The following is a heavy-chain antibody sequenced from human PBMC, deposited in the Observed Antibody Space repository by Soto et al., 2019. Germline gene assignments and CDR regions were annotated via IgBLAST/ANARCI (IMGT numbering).Heavy chain of an antibody. Sequence: QVQMQESGPGLVKTSETLSLTCTVSGGSISSFYWSWIRQPPGKGLEWIGYIYYAGNTNYNPSLKSRVTISVDTSKNQVSLKLSSVTAADTAVYYCARDLGFCSSTSCYPYFDPWGQGTLVTVSS. V-gene: IGHV4-59*12. CDR3: ARDLGFCSSTSCYPYFDP. D-gene: IGHD2-2*01. CDR2: IYYAGNT. J-gene: IGHJ5*02. CDR1: GGSISSFY.